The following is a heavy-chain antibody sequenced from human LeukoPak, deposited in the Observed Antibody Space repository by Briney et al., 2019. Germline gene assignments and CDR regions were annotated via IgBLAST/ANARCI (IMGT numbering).Heavy chain of an antibody. CDR1: GFTFSSYA. D-gene: IGHD3-10*01. CDR2: ISSNGGST. V-gene: IGHV3-64*01. Sequence: GGSLSLSCAASGFTFSSYAMHWVRQAPGKGLEYVSAISSNGGSTYYANSVKGRFTISRDNSKNTLYLQMGSLRAEDMAVYYCARDPHYGSGSYYRPYYFDYWGQGTLVTVSS. CDR3: ARDPHYGSGSYYRPYYFDY. J-gene: IGHJ4*02.